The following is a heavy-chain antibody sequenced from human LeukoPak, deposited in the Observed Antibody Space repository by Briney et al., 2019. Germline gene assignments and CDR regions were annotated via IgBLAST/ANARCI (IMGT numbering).Heavy chain of an antibody. Sequence: SGTLSLTCSVSGGSISSTNWWSWVRQPPGKGLEWIGETSHRGSTNYNPSLKSRVTISVDKSKNQFSLKLSSVTAADTAVYYCARNAAHEYYFDYWGQGTLVTVSS. D-gene: IGHD2-15*01. J-gene: IGHJ4*02. CDR2: TSHRGST. V-gene: IGHV4-4*02. CDR1: GGSISSTNW. CDR3: ARNAAHEYYFDY.